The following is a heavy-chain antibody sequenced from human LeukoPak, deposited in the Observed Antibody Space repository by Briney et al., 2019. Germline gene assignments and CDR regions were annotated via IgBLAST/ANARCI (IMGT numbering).Heavy chain of an antibody. V-gene: IGHV3-48*01. CDR3: ARGLYNTSSRPHFDY. CDR2: LSGSSSTI. CDR1: GFTFGSYS. J-gene: IGHJ4*02. Sequence: HPGGSLRLSCAASGFTFGSYSMNWVRQAPGKGLEWISYLSGSSSTIYYADSVKGRFTISRDNAKNSLYLQMNSLRVEDTAVYYCARGLYNTSSRPHFDYWGQGTLVTVSS. D-gene: IGHD1-1*01.